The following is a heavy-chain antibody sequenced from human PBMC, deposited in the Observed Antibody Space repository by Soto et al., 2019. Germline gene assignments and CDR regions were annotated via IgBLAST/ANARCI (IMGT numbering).Heavy chain of an antibody. V-gene: IGHV4-31*03. J-gene: IGHJ4*02. D-gene: IGHD3-22*01. CDR2: IYYSGST. CDR3: ARELDDSSGYPFDY. CDR1: GGSISSGGYY. Sequence: SETLSLTCTVSGGSISSGGYYWSWIRQHPGKGLEWIGYIYYSGSTYYNPSLKSRVTISVDTSKNQFSLKLSSVTAADTAVYYCARELDDSSGYPFDYWGQGTLVTVSS.